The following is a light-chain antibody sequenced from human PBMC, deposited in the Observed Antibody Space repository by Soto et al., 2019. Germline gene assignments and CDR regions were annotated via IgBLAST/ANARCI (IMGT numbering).Light chain of an antibody. CDR2: KAS. Sequence: DIQMTQSPSTLSASIGDRVTITCRASQSISSWLAWYQQKPGKAPKLLIYKASNLESGVPSRFSGSGSGTEFTLTISSLQTDDFATYYCQQYNSYLYSFGQGTKLEIK. V-gene: IGKV1-5*03. CDR1: QSISSW. CDR3: QQYNSYLYS. J-gene: IGKJ2*03.